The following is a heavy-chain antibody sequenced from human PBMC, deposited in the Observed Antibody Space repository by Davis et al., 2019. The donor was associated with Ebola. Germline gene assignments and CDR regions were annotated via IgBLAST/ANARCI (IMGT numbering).Heavy chain of an antibody. CDR1: VYTFTSYA. V-gene: IGHV1-3*01. CDR2: INAGNGNT. J-gene: IGHJ6*02. Sequence: ASVKVSCKASVYTFTSYAMHWVRQAPGQGLEWIGWINAGNGNTKYSQKFQGRVTITRDTSASTAYMELSSLRSEDTAVYYCARDLTMVRGSKGYYYYYYGMDVWGQGTTFTVSS. D-gene: IGHD3-10*01. CDR3: ARDLTMVRGSKGYYYYYYGMDV.